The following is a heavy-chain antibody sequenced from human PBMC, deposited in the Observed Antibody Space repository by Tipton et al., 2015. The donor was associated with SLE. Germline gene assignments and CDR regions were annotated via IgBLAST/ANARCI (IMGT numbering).Heavy chain of an antibody. J-gene: IGHJ4*02. V-gene: IGHV4-34*01. CDR3: ARGYRYSSSSYYFDY. CDR2: INHSGST. D-gene: IGHD6-13*01. Sequence: TLSLTCAVYGGSFSGHYWSWIRQPPGKGLEWIGEINHSGSTNYNPSLKSRVTISVDTSKNQFSLKLSSVTAADTAVYYCARGYRYSSSSYYFDYWGQGTLVTVSS. CDR1: GGSFSGHY.